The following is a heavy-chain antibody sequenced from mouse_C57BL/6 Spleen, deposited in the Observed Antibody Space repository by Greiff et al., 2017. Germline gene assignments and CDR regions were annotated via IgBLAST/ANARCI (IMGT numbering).Heavy chain of an antibody. J-gene: IGHJ2*01. Sequence: VQLQQSGTVLARPGASVKMSCKTSGYTFTSYWMHWVKQRPGQGLEWIGALYPGNSDTSYNQKFKGKAKLTAVTSASTAYMELSSLTNEDSAVYYCTRSYYDYDDFDYWGQGTTLTVSS. V-gene: IGHV1-5*01. CDR3: TRSYYDYDDFDY. CDR1: GYTFTSYW. CDR2: LYPGNSDT. D-gene: IGHD2-4*01.